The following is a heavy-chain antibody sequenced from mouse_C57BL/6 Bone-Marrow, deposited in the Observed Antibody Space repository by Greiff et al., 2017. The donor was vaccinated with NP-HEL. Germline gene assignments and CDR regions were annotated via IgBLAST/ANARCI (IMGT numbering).Heavy chain of an antibody. J-gene: IGHJ2*01. CDR1: GYTFTSYW. V-gene: IGHV1-74*01. CDR2: FHPSDSDT. D-gene: IGHD3-3*01. Sequence: QVQLQQPGAELVKPGASVKVSCKASGYTFTSYWMHWVKQRPGQGLEWIGRFHPSDSDTNYNQKFKGKATLTVDKSSSTAYMQLSSLTSEDSAVYYCAKGLTAYYFDYWGQGTTLTVSS. CDR3: AKGLTAYYFDY.